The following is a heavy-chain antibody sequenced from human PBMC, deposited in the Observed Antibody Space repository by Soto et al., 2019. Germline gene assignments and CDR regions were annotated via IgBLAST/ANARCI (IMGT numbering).Heavy chain of an antibody. V-gene: IGHV4-4*02. CDR1: GGSISNSNW. CDR3: ARSPDSSGYYPRWYYYCMDV. Sequence: SETLSLTCAVSGGSISNSNWWSWVRQPPGKGLEWIGEIYHSGSTNYNPSLKSRVTISVDKSKNQFSLKLSSVTAADTAVYYCARSPDSSGYYPRWYYYCMDVWGQGTTVTVS. D-gene: IGHD3-22*01. J-gene: IGHJ6*02. CDR2: IYHSGST.